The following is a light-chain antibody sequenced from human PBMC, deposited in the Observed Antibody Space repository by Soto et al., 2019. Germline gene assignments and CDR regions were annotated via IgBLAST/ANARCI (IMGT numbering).Light chain of an antibody. V-gene: IGLV2-14*01. CDR3: SSYTSSSTL. CDR1: SSDVGSYNY. CDR2: EVS. J-gene: IGLJ1*01. Sequence: QSALAQPASVSGSPGQSITISCTGTSSDVGSYNYVSWYQQHPGKAPKLMIYEVSDRPSGISSRFSGSKSGNTASLTISGLQTEGEADYYCSSYTSSSTLFGTGTKVTVL.